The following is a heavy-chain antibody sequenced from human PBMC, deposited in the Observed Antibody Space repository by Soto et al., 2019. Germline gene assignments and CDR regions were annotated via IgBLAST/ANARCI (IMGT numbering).Heavy chain of an antibody. J-gene: IGHJ2*01. CDR1: GFTFSNYE. CDR3: ARRRYFGL. V-gene: IGHV3-48*03. Sequence: EVQLVESGGELVQPGGSLRVSCTASGFTFSNYEMNWVRQAPGKGLEWVSYISSSSSGIYYTDSVKGRFTISRDNAKNSLYLQMNSLRAEDTAVYYCARRRYFGLWGRGTLVTVSS. CDR2: ISSSSSGI.